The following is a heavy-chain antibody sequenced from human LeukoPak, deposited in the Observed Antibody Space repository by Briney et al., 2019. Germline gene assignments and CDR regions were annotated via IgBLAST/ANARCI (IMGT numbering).Heavy chain of an antibody. CDR2: ISSSSSYI. CDR3: ARALAVSGTSLGY. Sequence: GGSLRLSCAASGFTFSSYSMNWVRQAPGKGLEWVSSISSSSSYIYSADSVKGRFTISRDNAKNSLYLQMNSLRAEDTAVYYCARALAVSGTSLGYWGQGTLVTVSS. CDR1: GFTFSSYS. D-gene: IGHD6-19*01. J-gene: IGHJ4*02. V-gene: IGHV3-21*01.